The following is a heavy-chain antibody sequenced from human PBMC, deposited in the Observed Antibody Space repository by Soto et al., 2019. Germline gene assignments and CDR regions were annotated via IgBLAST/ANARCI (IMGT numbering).Heavy chain of an antibody. CDR2: ISGSGGST. V-gene: IGHV3-23*01. Sequence: LRLSCAASGFTFSSYAMSWVRQAPGKGLEWVSAISGSGGSTYYADSVKGRFTISRDNSKNTLYLQMNSLRAEDTAVYYCAKDRRKWELPGWFDPWGQGTLVTVSS. J-gene: IGHJ5*02. CDR3: AKDRRKWELPGWFDP. D-gene: IGHD1-26*01. CDR1: GFTFSSYA.